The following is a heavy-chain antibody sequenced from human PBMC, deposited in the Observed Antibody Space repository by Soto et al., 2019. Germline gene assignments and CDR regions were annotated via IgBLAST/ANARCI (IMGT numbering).Heavy chain of an antibody. V-gene: IGHV3-9*01. Sequence: VQLVESGGGWVQPGRSLRLSCAASGFTFDDYAMHWVRQAPGKGLEWVSGLSWNGISIGYADSVKGRFTISRDNAKNSLYLQMNSLRAEDTAFYCCAKDIARYSGYEGAFDIWGQGTMVTVSS. J-gene: IGHJ3*02. CDR2: LSWNGISI. CDR3: AKDIARYSGYEGAFDI. D-gene: IGHD5-12*01. CDR1: GFTFDDYA.